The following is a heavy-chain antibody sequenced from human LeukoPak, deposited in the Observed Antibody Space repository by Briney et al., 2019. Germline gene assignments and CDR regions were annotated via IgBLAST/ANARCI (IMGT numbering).Heavy chain of an antibody. Sequence: ASVKVSCKASGYTFTSYYMHWVRQAPGQGLEWMGIINPSGGSTSYAQKFQGRVTMTRDTSTSTAYMELSSLRSEDTAVYYCAREGGFRAFDIWGQGTMVTVSS. CDR1: GYTFTSYY. CDR2: INPSGGST. D-gene: IGHD2-15*01. J-gene: IGHJ3*02. V-gene: IGHV1-46*01. CDR3: AREGGFRAFDI.